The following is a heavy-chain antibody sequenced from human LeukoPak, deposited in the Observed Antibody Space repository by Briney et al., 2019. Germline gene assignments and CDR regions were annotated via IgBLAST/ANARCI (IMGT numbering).Heavy chain of an antibody. CDR1: GFTFDDYA. D-gene: IGHD6-19*01. Sequence: GRSLRLSCAASGFTFDDYAMHWVRQAPGKGLEWVSGISWNSGSIGYADSVKGRFTISRDNAKNSLYLQMNSLRAEDTALYYCAREMYSSGWLNAFDIWGQGTMVTVSS. CDR2: ISWNSGSI. J-gene: IGHJ3*02. CDR3: AREMYSSGWLNAFDI. V-gene: IGHV3-9*01.